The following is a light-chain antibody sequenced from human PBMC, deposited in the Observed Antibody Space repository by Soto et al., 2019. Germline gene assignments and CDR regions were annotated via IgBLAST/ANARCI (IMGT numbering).Light chain of an antibody. V-gene: IGKV1-39*01. Sequence: IQITQSPSSLSASVGDRVTITCRASQSISSYLNWYQQKPGKAPKLLIYAASSLQSGVPSRFSGSGSGTEFTLIISSLQSEDFAVYYCQQYSIWLLTFCGVGKV. CDR2: AAS. J-gene: IGKJ4*01. CDR3: QQYSIWLLT. CDR1: QSISSY.